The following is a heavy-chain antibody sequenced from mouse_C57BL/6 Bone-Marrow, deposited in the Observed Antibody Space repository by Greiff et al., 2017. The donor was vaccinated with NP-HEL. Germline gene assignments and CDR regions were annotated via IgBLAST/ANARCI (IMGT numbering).Heavy chain of an antibody. J-gene: IGHJ1*03. V-gene: IGHV14-4*01. Sequence: EVQLQQSGAELVRPGASVKLSCTASGFNIKDDYMHWVKQRPEQGLEWIGWIDPENGDTEYASKFQGKATITADTSSNTAYLQLSSLTYEDTAVYYCTTFSDYYGSSYWYFDVWGTGTTVTVSS. CDR1: GFNIKDDY. D-gene: IGHD1-1*01. CDR3: TTFSDYYGSSYWYFDV. CDR2: IDPENGDT.